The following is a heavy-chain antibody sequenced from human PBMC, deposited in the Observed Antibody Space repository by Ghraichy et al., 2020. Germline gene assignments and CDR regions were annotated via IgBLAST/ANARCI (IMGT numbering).Heavy chain of an antibody. CDR1: GFTVSSNY. J-gene: IGHJ6*02. V-gene: IGHV3-53*04. CDR2: IYSGGST. D-gene: IGHD1-1*01. CDR3: AREKGGSPRYYYYYGMDV. Sequence: GGSLRLSCAASGFTVSSNYMSWVRQAPGKGLEWVSVIYSGGSTYYADCVKGRFTISRHNSKNTLYLQMNSLRAEDTAVYYCAREKGGSPRYYYYYGMDVWGQGTTVTVSS.